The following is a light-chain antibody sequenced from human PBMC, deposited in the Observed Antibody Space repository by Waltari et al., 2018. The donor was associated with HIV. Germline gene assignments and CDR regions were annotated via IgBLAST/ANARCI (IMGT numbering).Light chain of an antibody. V-gene: IGLV1-40*01. CDR1: SSNIGAGFD. Sequence: QSVLTQPPSVSGAPGQRVTISCTGSSSNIGAGFDVHWYQQLPGTDPKLLIYGNSKRPSGVPDRVSGSKSVPSASLAITGLQAEDEADYYCQSYDASLSGVIFGGGTELTVL. CDR2: GNS. J-gene: IGLJ2*01. CDR3: QSYDASLSGVI.